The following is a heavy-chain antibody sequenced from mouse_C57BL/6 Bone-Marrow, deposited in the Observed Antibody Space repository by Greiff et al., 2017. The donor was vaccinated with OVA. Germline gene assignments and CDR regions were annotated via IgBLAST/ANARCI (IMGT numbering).Heavy chain of an antibody. Sequence: VKLQESGAELVRPGTSVKVSCKASGYAFTNYLIEWVKQRPGQGLEWIGVINPGSGGTNYNEKFKGKATLTADKSSSTAYMQLSSLTSEDSAVYFCARWDWGAYWGQGTLVTVSA. J-gene: IGHJ3*01. V-gene: IGHV1-54*01. CDR3: ARWDWGAY. CDR1: GYAFTNYL. D-gene: IGHD4-1*01. CDR2: INPGSGGT.